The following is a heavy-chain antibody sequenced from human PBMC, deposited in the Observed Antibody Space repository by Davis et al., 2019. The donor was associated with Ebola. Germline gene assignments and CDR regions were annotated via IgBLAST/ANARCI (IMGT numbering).Heavy chain of an antibody. D-gene: IGHD2-21*01. CDR2: ISSSSSYI. CDR3: ARGPRWGGEVYNDY. CDR1: GFTFSSYS. J-gene: IGHJ4*02. Sequence: LSLTCAASGFTFSSYSMNWVRQAPGKGLEWVSSISSSSSYIYYADSVKGRFTISRDNAKNSLYLQMNSLRAEDTAVYYCARGPRWGGEVYNDYWGQGTLVTVSS. V-gene: IGHV3-21*01.